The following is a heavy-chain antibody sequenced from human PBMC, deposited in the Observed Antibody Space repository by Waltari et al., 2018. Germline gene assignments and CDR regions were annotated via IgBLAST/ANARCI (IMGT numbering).Heavy chain of an antibody. CDR2: INPNSGGT. V-gene: IGHV1-2*06. Sequence: QVQLVQSGAEVKKPGASVKVSCKASGYTFTGYYMHWVRQAPGQGLEWMGRINPNSGGTNYAQKFQGRVTMTRDTSISTAYMELSRLRSDDTAVYYCAREYSSSPKYYYYYMDVWGKGTTVTVSS. CDR3: AREYSSSPKYYYYYMDV. J-gene: IGHJ6*03. CDR1: GYTFTGYY. D-gene: IGHD6-6*01.